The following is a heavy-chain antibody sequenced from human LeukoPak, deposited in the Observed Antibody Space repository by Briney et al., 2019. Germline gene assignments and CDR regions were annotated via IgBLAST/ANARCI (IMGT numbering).Heavy chain of an antibody. Sequence: GGSLLLSCAASGFTFCSYWLHWVRQAPGKGLIGVSRINSDGSSTSNSDSVKGRFIISRDNAKNTLYLQMNSLRAEDAAVYYCARVSGRDRYCSSTSCRRYYYYYMDVWGKGTTVTVSS. CDR2: INSDGSST. CDR1: GFTFCSYW. CDR3: ARVSGRDRYCSSTSCRRYYYYYMDV. D-gene: IGHD2-2*01. J-gene: IGHJ6*03. V-gene: IGHV3-74*01.